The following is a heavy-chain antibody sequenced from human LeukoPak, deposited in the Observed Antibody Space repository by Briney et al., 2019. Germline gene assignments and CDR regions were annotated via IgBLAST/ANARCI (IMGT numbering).Heavy chain of an antibody. J-gene: IGHJ4*02. CDR3: ARDMGTEYYYDSSGYCPNYFDY. CDR2: ISSSSSYI. Sequence: PGGSLRLSCAASGFTFSSYSMNWVRQAPGKGLEWVSSISSSSSYIYYADSVKGRFTISRDNAKNSLYLQMNSLRAEDTAVYYCARDMGTEYYYDSSGYCPNYFDYWGQGTLVTVSS. V-gene: IGHV3-21*01. CDR1: GFTFSSYS. D-gene: IGHD3-22*01.